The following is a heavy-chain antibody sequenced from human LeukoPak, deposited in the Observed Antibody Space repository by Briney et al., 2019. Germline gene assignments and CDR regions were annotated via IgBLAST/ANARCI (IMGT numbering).Heavy chain of an antibody. CDR2: ISSSSSYI. Sequence: GGSLRLSCAASGFTFNTYTMNWVRQAPGKGLEWVSSISSSSSYIYYAGSVKGRFTISRDNAKNSLYLQMNSLRAADTAVYYCARGLWFGELGFDYWGQGTLVTVSS. D-gene: IGHD3-10*01. V-gene: IGHV3-21*01. CDR3: ARGLWFGELGFDY. J-gene: IGHJ4*02. CDR1: GFTFNTYT.